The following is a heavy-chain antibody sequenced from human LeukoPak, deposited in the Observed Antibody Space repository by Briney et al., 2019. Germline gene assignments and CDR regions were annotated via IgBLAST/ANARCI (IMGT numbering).Heavy chain of an antibody. V-gene: IGHV6-1*01. Sequence: SQTLSLTCAISGDSISSNTAAWNWIRQSPSRGLEWLGRTYYRSKWYFEYAPSVEGRITVNPDTANNQFSLRLSSVTPEDTAMYYCARDRQFAEYYYYGMDVWGQGTTVTVSS. J-gene: IGHJ6*02. CDR3: ARDRQFAEYYYYGMDV. D-gene: IGHD2-21*01. CDR1: GDSISSNTAA. CDR2: TYYRSKWYF.